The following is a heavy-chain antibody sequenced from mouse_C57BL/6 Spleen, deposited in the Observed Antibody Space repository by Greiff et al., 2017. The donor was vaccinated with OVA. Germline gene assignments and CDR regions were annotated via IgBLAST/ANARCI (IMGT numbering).Heavy chain of an antibody. CDR1: GYTFTSYW. Sequence: QVQLKQPGAELVKPGASVKLSCKASGYTFTSYWITWVKQRPGQGLAWIGDIYPGSGSTNYNEKFKSKATLTVDTSSSTAYMQLSSLTSEDSAVYYWARGRAYWGQGTLVTVSA. V-gene: IGHV1-55*01. J-gene: IGHJ3*01. CDR2: IYPGSGST. CDR3: ARGRAY.